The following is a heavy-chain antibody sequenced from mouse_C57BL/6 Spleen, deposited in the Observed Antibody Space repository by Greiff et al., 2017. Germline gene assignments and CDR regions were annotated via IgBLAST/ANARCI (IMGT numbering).Heavy chain of an antibody. CDR3: TDLRPFAY. CDR2: IRLKSDNYAT. D-gene: IGHD1-2*01. J-gene: IGHJ3*01. Sequence: DVMLVESGGGLVQPGGSMKLSCVASGFTFSNYWMNWVRQSPEKGLEWVAQIRLKSDNYATHYAESVKGRFTISRDDSKSSVYLQMTNLRAEDTGIYYCTDLRPFAYWGQGTLVTVSA. CDR1: GFTFSNYW. V-gene: IGHV6-3*01.